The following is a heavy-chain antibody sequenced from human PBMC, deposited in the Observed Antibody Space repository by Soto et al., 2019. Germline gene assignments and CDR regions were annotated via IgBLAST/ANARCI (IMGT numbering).Heavy chain of an antibody. V-gene: IGHV3-21*01. J-gene: IGHJ3*02. Sequence: WGSLGLSCATSEFTFSIYSMNWVRQAPGKGLEWVSSISSSSSYIYYADSVKGRFTISRDNAKNSLYLQMNSLRAEDTAVYYCARAEEYYDSSGYDAFDIWGQGTMVTVSS. D-gene: IGHD3-22*01. CDR3: ARAEEYYDSSGYDAFDI. CDR2: ISSSSSYI. CDR1: EFTFSIYS.